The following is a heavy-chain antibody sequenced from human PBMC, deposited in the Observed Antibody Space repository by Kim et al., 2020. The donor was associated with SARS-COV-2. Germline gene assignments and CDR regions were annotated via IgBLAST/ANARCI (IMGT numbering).Heavy chain of an antibody. CDR3: AKGSAAGRPYFFDW. CDR1: GFTFSDFA. Sequence: GGSLRLSCAASGFTFSDFAMSWVRQAPGKGLEWVSAINGGGSKTYSADSVKGRFTISRDNSKNTLFLQMNDLRAEDTALYYCAKGSAAGRPYFFDWGGQGTLPTVS. CDR2: INGGGSKT. V-gene: IGHV3-23*01. D-gene: IGHD2-15*01. J-gene: IGHJ4*02.